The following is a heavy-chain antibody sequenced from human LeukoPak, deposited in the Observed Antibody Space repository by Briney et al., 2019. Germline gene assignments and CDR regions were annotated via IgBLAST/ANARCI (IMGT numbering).Heavy chain of an antibody. J-gene: IGHJ5*02. V-gene: IGHV4-39*01. CDR3: ASFSGSYYDSGPNH. CDR1: GGSISTTNYF. CDR2: IYYSGST. Sequence: SETLSLTCTVSGGSISTTNYFWGCIRQPPGKGLEWIGSIYYSGSTYYNPSLKSRVTISVDTSKNQFSLKLSSVTAADTAVYYCASFSGSYYDSGPNHWGQGTLVTVSS. D-gene: IGHD3-22*01.